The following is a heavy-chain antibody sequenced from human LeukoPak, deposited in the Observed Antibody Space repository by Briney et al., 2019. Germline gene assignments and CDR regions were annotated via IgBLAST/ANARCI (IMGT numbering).Heavy chain of an antibody. CDR3: ARDPSAIFGVVNTAPAFDI. J-gene: IGHJ3*02. CDR1: GGSISSSSYY. V-gene: IGHV4-39*07. D-gene: IGHD3-3*01. Sequence: SETLSLTCTVSGGSISSSSYYWGWIRQPPEKGLEWIGSIYYSGSTYYNPSLKSRVTISVDTSKNQFSLKLSSVTAADTAVYYCARDPSAIFGVVNTAPAFDIWGQGTMVTVSS. CDR2: IYYSGST.